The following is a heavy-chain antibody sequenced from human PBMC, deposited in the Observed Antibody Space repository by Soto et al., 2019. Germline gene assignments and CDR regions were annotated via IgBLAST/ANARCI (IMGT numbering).Heavy chain of an antibody. Sequence: ASVKVSCKASGYTFTSYGISWVRQAPGQGLEWMGWISAYNGNTNYAQKLQGRVTMTTDTSTSTAYMGLRSLRSDDTAVYYCARVSDFWSGYLSSPDEYWGQGTLVTRLL. CDR3: ARVSDFWSGYLSSPDEY. D-gene: IGHD3-3*01. CDR1: GYTFTSYG. J-gene: IGHJ4*02. V-gene: IGHV1-18*01. CDR2: ISAYNGNT.